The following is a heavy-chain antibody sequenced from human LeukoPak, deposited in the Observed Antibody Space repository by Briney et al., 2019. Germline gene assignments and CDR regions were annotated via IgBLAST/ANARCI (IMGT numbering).Heavy chain of an antibody. CDR1: GFSFSIYA. J-gene: IGHJ4*02. CDR3: AKDRGSWFALFDS. V-gene: IGHV3-23*01. CDR2: IRGSGAIT. D-gene: IGHD6-13*01. Sequence: GGSLRLSCTASGFSFSIYALSWVRQAPGKGLEWVSGIRGSGAITYYADSVKGRFTISRDNSKSTLFLHMNSLRAEDTAVYYCAKDRGSWFALFDSWGQGTLVTVSS.